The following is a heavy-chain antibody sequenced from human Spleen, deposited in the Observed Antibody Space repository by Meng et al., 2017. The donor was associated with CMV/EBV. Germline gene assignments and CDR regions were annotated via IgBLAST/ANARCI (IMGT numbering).Heavy chain of an antibody. Sequence: GGSLRLSCAASGFTFSSYAMSWVRQAPGKGLEWVSIISGSGGSTYHADSVKGRFTISRDNSKNTLYLQMNSLRAEDTAVYYCAKLFPRHGHTQDYWGQGTLVTVSS. CDR2: ISGSGGST. CDR3: AKLFPRHGHTQDY. CDR1: GFTFSSYA. D-gene: IGHD5-24*01. V-gene: IGHV3-23*01. J-gene: IGHJ4*02.